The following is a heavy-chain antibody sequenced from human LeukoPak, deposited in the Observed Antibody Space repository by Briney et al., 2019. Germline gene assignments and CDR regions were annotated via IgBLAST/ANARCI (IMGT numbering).Heavy chain of an antibody. CDR1: GFTFSSYW. CDR3: ARGRPHGNDY. Sequence: GGSLRLSCAASGFTFSSYWMDWDRQAPGKGLVWVSRIASDGSSTTYADSVKGRFSISRDNAKNTLYLQMNSLRVEDTAVYYCARGRPHGNDYWGQETLVTVSS. J-gene: IGHJ4*02. V-gene: IGHV3-74*01. D-gene: IGHD4-23*01. CDR2: IASDGSST.